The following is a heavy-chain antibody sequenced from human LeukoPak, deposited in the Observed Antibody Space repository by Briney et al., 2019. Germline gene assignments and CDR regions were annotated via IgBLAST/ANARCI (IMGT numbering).Heavy chain of an antibody. CDR3: AKAHYYDSSGYYWGGGGTIDY. CDR1: GFTVSSNY. D-gene: IGHD3-22*01. CDR2: IYSGGST. J-gene: IGHJ4*02. Sequence: GGSLRLSCAASGFTVSSNYMSWVRQAPGKGLEWVSVIYSGGSTYYADSVKGRFTISRDNAKNTLYLQMNSLRAEDTAVYYCAKAHYYDSSGYYWGGGGTIDYWGQGTLVTVSS. V-gene: IGHV3-53*01.